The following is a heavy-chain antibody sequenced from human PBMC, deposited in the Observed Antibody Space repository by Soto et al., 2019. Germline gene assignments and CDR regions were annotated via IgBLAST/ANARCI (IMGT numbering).Heavy chain of an antibody. CDR3: VRVVAIPGYPDH. J-gene: IGHJ4*02. Sequence: QVQLVQSGAEVRQPASSVKVSCKTSGGTFSSYAISWVRQAPVQGLEWMGGIVPIVGTTTYAQKFQGRVTITADEATSTAYMQLSRLRSDDTVVYYCVRVVAIPGYPDHWGQGTLVTVSS. V-gene: IGHV1-69*12. CDR2: IVPIVGTT. D-gene: IGHD5-12*01. CDR1: GGTFSSYA.